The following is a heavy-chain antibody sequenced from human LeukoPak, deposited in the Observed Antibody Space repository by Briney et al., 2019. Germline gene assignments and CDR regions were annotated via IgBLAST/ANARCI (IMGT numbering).Heavy chain of an antibody. V-gene: IGHV3-73*01. CDR3: TRDSGTYNWFDP. Sequence: GGSLRLSCAASGFTFSGSAIHWVRQSSGKGLEWVGQIDKKDKGYATATAYAASVKGRFTISRDDSINTAYLQMKRLKTDDTALYYCTRDSGTYNWFDPWGRGTLVTVSS. CDR1: GFTFSGSA. CDR2: IDKKDKGYATAT. J-gene: IGHJ5*02. D-gene: IGHD1-26*01.